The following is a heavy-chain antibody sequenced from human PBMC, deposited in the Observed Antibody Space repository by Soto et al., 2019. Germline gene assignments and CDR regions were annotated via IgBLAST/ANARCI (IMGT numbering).Heavy chain of an antibody. J-gene: IGHJ4*02. V-gene: IGHV3-30*18. CDR3: AKSPPAVAGYFDY. Sequence: GGSLILSCADSGLSFSSYVMHWVRQAPGKGLEWVAVTSFDGSSGYYADSVRGRFTISRDNSNNTLYLQMNSLRAEDTAVYYCAKSPPAVAGYFDYWGQGTLVTVSS. CDR2: TSFDGSSG. D-gene: IGHD6-19*01. CDR1: GLSFSSYV.